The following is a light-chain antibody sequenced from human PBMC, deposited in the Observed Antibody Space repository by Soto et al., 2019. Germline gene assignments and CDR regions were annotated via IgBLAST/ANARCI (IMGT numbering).Light chain of an antibody. J-gene: IGKJ1*01. CDR2: GAS. CDR3: QHYSTWLWT. Sequence: EIVMTQSPATLSVSPGERATLSCRASQSVSSKLAWYQQKPGQGPRLLIYGASFRATGIPARFSGSGSGTEFTLTISSLQSEDFAVYYCQHYSTWLWTFGQGTKVEMK. V-gene: IGKV3-15*01. CDR1: QSVSSK.